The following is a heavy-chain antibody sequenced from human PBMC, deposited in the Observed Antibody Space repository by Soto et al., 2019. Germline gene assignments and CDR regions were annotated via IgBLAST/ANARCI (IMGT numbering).Heavy chain of an antibody. CDR1: GGSISSGDYY. Sequence: SETLSLTCTVSGGSISSGDYYWSWIRQPPGKGLEWIGYIYNSGSTYNNPSLKSRVTISVDTSKNQFSLKLSSVTAADTAMYYCARGSTTEKVDSWGQGILVTVSS. CDR3: ARGSTTEKVDS. CDR2: IYNSGST. J-gene: IGHJ4*02. V-gene: IGHV4-30-4*01.